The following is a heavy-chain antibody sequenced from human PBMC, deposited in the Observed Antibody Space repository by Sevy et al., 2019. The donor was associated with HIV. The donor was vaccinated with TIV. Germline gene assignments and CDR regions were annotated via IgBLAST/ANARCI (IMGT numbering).Heavy chain of an antibody. Sequence: ASVKVSCKASGYTFTSYDINWVRQATGQGLEWMGWMNPNSGDTGYSQKFQGRVTITRNTSISTAYMELSSLRSEDTAVYYCERASTYYYDAFDIWGQGTMVTVSS. J-gene: IGHJ3*02. CDR2: MNPNSGDT. V-gene: IGHV1-8*03. CDR1: GYTFTSYD. CDR3: ERASTYYYDAFDI. D-gene: IGHD3-10*01.